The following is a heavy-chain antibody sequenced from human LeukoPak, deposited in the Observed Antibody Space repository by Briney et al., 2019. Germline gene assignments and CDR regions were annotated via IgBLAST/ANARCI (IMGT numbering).Heavy chain of an antibody. Sequence: ASVKVSCKASGGTFSSYAISWVRQAPGQGLEWMGRIIPVLGIANYARKFQGRVTITADKSTSTAYMELSSLRSEDTAVYYCARGHTHGGYSYGYFVYWGQGTLVTVSS. CDR1: GGTFSSYA. J-gene: IGHJ4*02. CDR3: ARGHTHGGYSYGYFVY. CDR2: IIPVLGIA. V-gene: IGHV1-69*04. D-gene: IGHD5-18*01.